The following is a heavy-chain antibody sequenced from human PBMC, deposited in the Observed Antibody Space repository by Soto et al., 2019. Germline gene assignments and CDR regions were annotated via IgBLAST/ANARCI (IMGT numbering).Heavy chain of an antibody. Sequence: GASVKVSCKASGGTFSSYAISWVRQAPGQGLEWMGGIIPIFDTGYAQKFQGRVTMTRDISIATAYMELNSLTSEDTAIYYCARMESFGSLNWFDPWGQGTLVTVSS. V-gene: IGHV1-69*05. CDR2: IIPIFDTG. J-gene: IGHJ5*02. CDR1: GGTFSSYA. CDR3: ARMESFGSLNWFDP. D-gene: IGHD5-18*01.